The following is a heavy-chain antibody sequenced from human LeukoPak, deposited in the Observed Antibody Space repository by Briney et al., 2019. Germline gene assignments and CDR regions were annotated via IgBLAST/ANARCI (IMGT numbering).Heavy chain of an antibody. CDR3: AALLDDYGDSLDY. D-gene: IGHD4-17*01. Sequence: SVKVSXKASGFTFTSSAMQWVRQARGQRLEWIGWIVVGSGNTNYAQKFQERVTITRDMSTSTAYIELSSLRSEDTAVYYCAALLDDYGDSLDYWGQGTLVTVSS. J-gene: IGHJ4*02. CDR1: GFTFTSSA. CDR2: IVVGSGNT. V-gene: IGHV1-58*02.